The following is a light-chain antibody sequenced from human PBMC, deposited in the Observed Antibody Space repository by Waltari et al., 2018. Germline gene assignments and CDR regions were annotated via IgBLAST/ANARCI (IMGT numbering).Light chain of an antibody. V-gene: IGLV3-25*03. CDR2: KDT. Sequence: SYELTQPHSVSVSPGQTARITCSGDALPKQFGYWYPQKPGQAPVFVIYKDTERPSGIPERFSGSSSGTTVTLTISGAQAEDEADYYCQSADSSDTYVVFGGGTKLTVL. CDR3: QSADSSDTYVV. CDR1: ALPKQF. J-gene: IGLJ2*01.